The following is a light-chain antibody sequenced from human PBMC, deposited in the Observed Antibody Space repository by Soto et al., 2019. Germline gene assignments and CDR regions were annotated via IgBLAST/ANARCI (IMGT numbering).Light chain of an antibody. V-gene: IGKV1-39*01. CDR3: QQSYSTPTPPT. CDR2: AAS. J-gene: IGKJ2*01. Sequence: DIQMTQSPSSLSASVGDRVTMTCRASQSLTTHVNWYQQKPGKAPKLLIYAASILQSGVPSRFSGSGSGTDFTLTISSLQPEDFATYFCQQSYSTPTPPTFGQGTKVEIK. CDR1: QSLTTH.